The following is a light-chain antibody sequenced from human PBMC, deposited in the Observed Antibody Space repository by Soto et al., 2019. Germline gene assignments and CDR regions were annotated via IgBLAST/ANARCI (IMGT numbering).Light chain of an antibody. CDR3: QQYYSYPLT. J-gene: IGKJ4*01. CDR2: AAS. Sequence: AIRMTQSPSSFSAYTGARVTITCRASQGISSYLACYQQKPGKAPKLLIYAASTLQSGVPSRFSGSGSGTDFTLTISCLQSEDFATYYCQQYYSYPLTFGGGTKVEIK. CDR1: QGISSY. V-gene: IGKV1-8*01.